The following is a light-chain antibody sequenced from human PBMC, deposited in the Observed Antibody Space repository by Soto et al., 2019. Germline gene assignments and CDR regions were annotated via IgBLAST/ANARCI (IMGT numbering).Light chain of an antibody. CDR3: CSYAGSGTVV. V-gene: IGLV2-23*01. CDR1: SSDVGSYNL. J-gene: IGLJ7*01. CDR2: EGS. Sequence: QSALTQPASVSGSPGQSITISCTGTSSDVGSYNLVSWYQQHPGKAPKLMIYEGSKRPSGVSNRFPGSKSGYTASLTISGLQAEDEADYYCCSYAGSGTVVFGGGTQLTVL.